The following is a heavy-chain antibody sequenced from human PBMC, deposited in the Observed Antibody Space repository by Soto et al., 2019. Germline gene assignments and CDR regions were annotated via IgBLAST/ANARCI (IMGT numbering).Heavy chain of an antibody. D-gene: IGHD2-15*01. J-gene: IGHJ4*02. CDR3: ARSPDCSGGSCYVPFDY. Sequence: QLQLQESGPGLVKPSETLSLTCTVSGGSISSSSYYWGWIRQPPGKGLEWIGSIYYSGSTYYNPSLKSRVTISVDTSKNQCSLKLSSVTAADTAVYYCARSPDCSGGSCYVPFDYWGQGTLVTVSS. CDR2: IYYSGST. CDR1: GGSISSSSYY. V-gene: IGHV4-39*01.